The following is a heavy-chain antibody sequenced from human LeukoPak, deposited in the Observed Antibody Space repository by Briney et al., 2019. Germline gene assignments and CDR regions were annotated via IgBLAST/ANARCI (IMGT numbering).Heavy chain of an antibody. V-gene: IGHV4-4*09. Sequence: SETLSLTCTVSGGSISSYYWSWIRQPPGKGLEWIGYIYTSGSTNYNPSLKSRVTISVDTSKNQFSLKLSSVTAADTAVYYCATTAYPYDSSGYYYVYWGQGTLVTVSS. CDR3: ATTAYPYDSSGYYYVY. J-gene: IGHJ4*02. D-gene: IGHD3-22*01. CDR2: IYTSGST. CDR1: GGSISSYY.